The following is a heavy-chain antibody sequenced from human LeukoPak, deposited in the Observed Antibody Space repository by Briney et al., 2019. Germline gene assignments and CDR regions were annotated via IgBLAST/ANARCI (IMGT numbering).Heavy chain of an antibody. Sequence: ASVKVSCKASGYTFTGYYMHWVRQAPGQGLEWMGWINPNSGGTNYAQKFQGRVTITRDTSISTAYMELSRLRSDDTAVYYCARVIRTIVVPAAIPYNWFDPWGQGTLVTVSS. J-gene: IGHJ5*02. CDR2: INPNSGGT. V-gene: IGHV1-2*02. CDR1: GYTFTGYY. D-gene: IGHD2-2*01. CDR3: ARVIRTIVVPAAIPYNWFDP.